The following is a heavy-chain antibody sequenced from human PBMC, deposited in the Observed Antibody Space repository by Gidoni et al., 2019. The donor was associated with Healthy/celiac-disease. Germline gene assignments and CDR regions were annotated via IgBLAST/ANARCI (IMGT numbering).Heavy chain of an antibody. J-gene: IGHJ4*02. V-gene: IGHV3-53*01. CDR1: GFTVSSNY. Sequence: EVQLVESGGGLIQPGGSLRLSCAASGFTVSSNYMSWVRQAPGKGLEWVSVIYSGGSTYYADSVKGRFTISRDNSKNTLYLQMNSLRAEDTAVYYCARDPNYYDSSGYSSYNDYWGQGTLVTVSS. D-gene: IGHD3-22*01. CDR3: ARDPNYYDSSGYSSYNDY. CDR2: IYSGGST.